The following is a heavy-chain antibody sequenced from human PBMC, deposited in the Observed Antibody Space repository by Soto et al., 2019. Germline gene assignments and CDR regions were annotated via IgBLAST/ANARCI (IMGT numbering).Heavy chain of an antibody. D-gene: IGHD2-2*02. J-gene: IGHJ3*02. V-gene: IGHV4-59*08. CDR3: ARHVYSAAIMAFDI. CDR2: IYYSGST. Sequence: QVQLQESGPGLVKPSETLSLTCTVSGGSISSYYWSWIRQPPGKGLEWIGYIYYSGSTNYNPSLKSRVTISVDTSKNQFSLKLSSVTAADTAVYYCARHVYSAAIMAFDIWGQGTMVTVSS. CDR1: GGSISSYY.